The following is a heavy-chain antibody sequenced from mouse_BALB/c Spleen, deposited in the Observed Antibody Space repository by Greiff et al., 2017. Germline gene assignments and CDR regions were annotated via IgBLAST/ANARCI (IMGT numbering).Heavy chain of an antibody. J-gene: IGHJ3*01. V-gene: IGHV5-6-2*01. CDR3: ARQYDYDVAWFAY. Sequence: EVQLVESGGGLVKLGGSLKLSCAASGFTFSSYYMSWVRQTPEKRLELVAAINSNGGSTYYPDTVKGRFTISRDNAKNTLYLQMSSLKSEDTALYYCARQYDYDVAWFAYWGQGTLVTVSA. CDR1: GFTFSSYY. CDR2: INSNGGST. D-gene: IGHD2-4*01.